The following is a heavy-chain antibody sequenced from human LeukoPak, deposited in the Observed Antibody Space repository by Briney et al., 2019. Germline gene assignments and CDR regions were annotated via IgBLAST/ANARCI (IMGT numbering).Heavy chain of an antibody. CDR3: ARAPPEGLWFGEGAFDI. CDR2: IYYSGST. Sequence: PSETLSLTCTVSGGSISSSSYYWGWIRQPPGKGLEWIGSIYYSGSTYYNPSLKSRVTISVDTSKNQFSLKLSSVTAADTAVYYCARAPPEGLWFGEGAFDIWGQGTMVTVSS. V-gene: IGHV4-39*07. D-gene: IGHD3-10*01. J-gene: IGHJ3*02. CDR1: GGSISSSSYY.